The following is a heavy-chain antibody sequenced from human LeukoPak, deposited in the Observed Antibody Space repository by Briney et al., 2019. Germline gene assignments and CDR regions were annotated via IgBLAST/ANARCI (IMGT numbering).Heavy chain of an antibody. CDR2: INPSGGST. J-gene: IGHJ6*02. CDR3: AKSITMVRGVGYHRDYYYGMDV. CDR1: GYTFTSYY. V-gene: IGHV1-46*01. D-gene: IGHD3-10*01. Sequence: ASVKVSCKASGYTFTSYYMHWVRQAPGQGLEWMGIINPSGGSTSYAQKFQGRVTMTRDTSTSTVYMELSSLRSEDTAVYYCAKSITMVRGVGYHRDYYYGMDVWGQGTTVTVSS.